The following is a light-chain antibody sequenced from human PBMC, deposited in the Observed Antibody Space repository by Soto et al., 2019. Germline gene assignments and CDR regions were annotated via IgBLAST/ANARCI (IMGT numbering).Light chain of an antibody. CDR3: QQRSNWPIT. CDR2: DAS. V-gene: IGKV3-11*01. Sequence: EVVLTQSPATLSLSPGERATLSSRASQSASSYLAWYQQKPGQAPRLLIYDASNRATGIPARFSGSGSGTDFTLTISSLEPEDFAVYYCQQRSNWPITFGPGTKVDIK. CDR1: QSASSY. J-gene: IGKJ3*01.